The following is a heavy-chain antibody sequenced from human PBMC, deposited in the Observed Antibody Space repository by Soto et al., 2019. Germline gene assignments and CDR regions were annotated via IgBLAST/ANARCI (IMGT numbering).Heavy chain of an antibody. CDR1: GFTFSSYS. CDR2: ISSSSYI. J-gene: IGHJ5*02. D-gene: IGHD2-2*01. CDR3: ARHRDIVVVPAGSNWFDP. V-gene: IGHV3-21*01. Sequence: GGSLRLSCAASGFTFSSYSMNWVRQAPGKGLEWVSSISSSSYIYYADSVKGRFTISRDNAKNSLYLQMNSLRAEDTAVYYCARHRDIVVVPAGSNWFDPWGQGTLVTVSS.